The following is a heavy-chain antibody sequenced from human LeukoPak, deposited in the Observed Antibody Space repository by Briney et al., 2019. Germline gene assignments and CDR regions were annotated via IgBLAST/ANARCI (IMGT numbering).Heavy chain of an antibody. CDR1: GLTFSSYA. CDR3: AKDRIAVAAKDY. CDR2: ISGSDGST. V-gene: IGHV3-23*01. Sequence: GGSRRLSCAASGLTFSSYAMSWVRQAPGKGLEWVSAISGSDGSTYYADSVKGRFTISRDNSKNTLYLQMDSLRAEDRAVYYCAKDRIAVAAKDYGGQGNLVTVSS. J-gene: IGHJ4*02. D-gene: IGHD6-19*01.